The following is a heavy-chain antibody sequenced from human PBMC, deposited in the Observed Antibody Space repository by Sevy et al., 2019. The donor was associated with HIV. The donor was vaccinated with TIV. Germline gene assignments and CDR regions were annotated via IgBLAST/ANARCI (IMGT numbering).Heavy chain of an antibody. CDR2: ISGSGGSGDKT. J-gene: IGHJ4*02. V-gene: IGHV3-23*01. CDR3: ARKYDSSGYFDY. Sequence: GGSLRLSCAASGFTFSSYAMNWVRQAPGKGLEWVSGISGSGGSGDKTNYADSVKGRFTISRDDSTNSLYLQLNSLRAEETAIYYCARKYDSSGYFDYWGQGTLVTVSS. D-gene: IGHD3-22*01. CDR1: GFTFSSYA.